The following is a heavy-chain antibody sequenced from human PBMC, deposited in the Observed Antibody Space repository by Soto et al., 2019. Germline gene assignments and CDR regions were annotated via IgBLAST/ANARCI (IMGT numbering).Heavy chain of an antibody. CDR2: IIPIFGTA. Sequence: SVKVSCKASGGTFSSYAISWVRQAPGQGLEWMGGIIPIFGTANYAQKFQGRVTITADESTSTAYMELSSLRSADTAVYYCAREPSGTSGSTRSPDAFDIWGQGTMVTVSS. D-gene: IGHD2-15*01. CDR1: GGTFSSYA. CDR3: AREPSGTSGSTRSPDAFDI. V-gene: IGHV1-69*13. J-gene: IGHJ3*02.